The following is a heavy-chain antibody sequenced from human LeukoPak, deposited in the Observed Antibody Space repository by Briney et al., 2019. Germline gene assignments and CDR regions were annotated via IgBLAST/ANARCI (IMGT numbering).Heavy chain of an antibody. D-gene: IGHD1-26*01. V-gene: IGHV4-39*07. CDR2: IYYSGST. Sequence: SETLSLTCTVSGDSISSSSYYWGWLRQPPGKGLEWIASIYYSGSTYYNPSLKSRVSISVDTSKNQLSLKLSFVTAADTAMYYCARNSGNYRREYFDYWGQGTLVTVSS. CDR1: GDSISSSSYY. CDR3: ARNSGNYRREYFDY. J-gene: IGHJ4*02.